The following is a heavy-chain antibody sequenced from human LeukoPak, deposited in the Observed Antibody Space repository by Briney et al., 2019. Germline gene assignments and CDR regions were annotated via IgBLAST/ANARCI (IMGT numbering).Heavy chain of an antibody. CDR2: INHSGST. V-gene: IGHV4-34*01. CDR1: GGSFSGYY. CDR3: ARGRGYSTYIRHFDY. J-gene: IGHJ4*02. D-gene: IGHD1-26*01. Sequence: SETLSLTCAVYGGSFSGYYWSWIRQPPGKGLEWIGEINHSGSTNYNPSLKSRVTISVDTSKNQFSLKLSSVTAADTAVYYCARGRGYSTYIRHFDYWGQGTLVTVSS.